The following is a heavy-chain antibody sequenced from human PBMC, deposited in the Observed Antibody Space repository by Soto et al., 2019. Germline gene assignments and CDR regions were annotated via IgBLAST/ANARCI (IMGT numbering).Heavy chain of an antibody. D-gene: IGHD3-22*01. V-gene: IGHV3-48*02. CDR1: GFTFSSYS. J-gene: IGHJ4*02. CDR2: ISSSSSTI. Sequence: EVQLVESGGGLVQPGGSLRLSCAASGFTFSSYSMNWVRQAPGKGLEWVSYISSSSSTIYYADSVKGRFTISRDNAKNSLYLQMNSLRDEDTAVYYCARDRHYYDSSGYPIRGQGTLVTVSS. CDR3: ARDRHYYDSSGYPI.